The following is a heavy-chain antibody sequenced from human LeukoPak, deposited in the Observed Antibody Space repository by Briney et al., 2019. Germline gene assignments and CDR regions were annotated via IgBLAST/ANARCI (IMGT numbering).Heavy chain of an antibody. CDR1: GGSISSGSYY. Sequence: PSQTLSLTCTVSGGSISSGSYYWSWIRQPAGKGLEWIGRIYTSGSTNYNPSLKSRVTISVDTSKNQFSLKLSSVTAADTAVYYCAREVRFGGYMDVWGKGTTITVSS. J-gene: IGHJ6*03. CDR2: IYTSGST. CDR3: AREVRFGGYMDV. D-gene: IGHD3-3*01. V-gene: IGHV4-61*02.